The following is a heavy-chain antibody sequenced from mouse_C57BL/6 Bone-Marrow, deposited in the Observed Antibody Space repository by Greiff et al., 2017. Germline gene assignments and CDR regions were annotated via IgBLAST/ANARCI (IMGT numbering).Heavy chain of an antibody. V-gene: IGHV1-55*01. CDR3: ARPYYSNYWYFDV. D-gene: IGHD2-5*01. J-gene: IGHJ1*03. CDR2: IYPGSGST. CDR1: GYTFTSYW. Sequence: QVQLQQSWAELVKPGASVKMSCKASGYTFTSYWITWVKQRPGQGLEWIGDIYPGSGSTNYNEKFKSKATLTVDTSSSTAYMQLSSLTSEDSAVYYCARPYYSNYWYFDVWGTGTTVTVSS.